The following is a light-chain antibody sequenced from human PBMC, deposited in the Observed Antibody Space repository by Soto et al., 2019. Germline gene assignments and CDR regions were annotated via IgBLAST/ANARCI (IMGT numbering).Light chain of an antibody. CDR2: GAS. CDR3: QQVSGYPLS. Sequence: DIQITPSPSSLSASVGDRVTITCRARQSSNIYLDWYQLKPGKAPNLLMYGASYLKSGVPTRFTGSGSGTEFTLTISRLQPEDFATYYCQQVSGYPLSFGGGTKVDIK. V-gene: IGKV1-9*01. J-gene: IGKJ4*01. CDR1: QSSNIY.